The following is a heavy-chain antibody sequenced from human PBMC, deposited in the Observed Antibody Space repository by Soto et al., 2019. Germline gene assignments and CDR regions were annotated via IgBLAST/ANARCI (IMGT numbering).Heavy chain of an antibody. CDR2: ISYDGSNK. CDR3: ARALPIRALWFGESRGNWFDP. V-gene: IGHV3-30-3*01. CDR1: GFTFSSYA. Sequence: GGSLRLSCAASGFTFSSYAMHWVRQAPGKGLEWVAVISYDGSNKYYADSVKGRFTISRDNSKNTLYLQMNSLRAEDTAVYYCARALPIRALWFGESRGNWFDPWGQGTLVTVSS. J-gene: IGHJ5*02. D-gene: IGHD3-10*01.